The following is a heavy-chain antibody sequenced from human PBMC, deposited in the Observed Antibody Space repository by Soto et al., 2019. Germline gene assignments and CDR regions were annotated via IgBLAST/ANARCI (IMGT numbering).Heavy chain of an antibody. D-gene: IGHD2-2*01. Sequence: QLQLQESGPGLVKPSETLSLTCTVSGGSISSSSYYWGWIRQPPGKGLEWIGSIYYSGSTYYNPSLKSRVTISVDTSKNQFSLKLSSVTAADTAVYYCARHLPGSTRTGAFDYWGQGTLVTVSS. CDR1: GGSISSSSYY. V-gene: IGHV4-39*01. CDR3: ARHLPGSTRTGAFDY. J-gene: IGHJ4*02. CDR2: IYYSGST.